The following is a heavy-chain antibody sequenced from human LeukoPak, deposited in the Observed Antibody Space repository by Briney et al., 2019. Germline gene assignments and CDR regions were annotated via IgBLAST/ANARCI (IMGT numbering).Heavy chain of an antibody. CDR2: IRYDGSNK. CDR3: ARAYYYDSSGYPDDAFDI. V-gene: IGHV3-30*02. D-gene: IGHD3-22*01. J-gene: IGHJ3*02. CDR1: GFTFSSYG. Sequence: GGSLRLSCAASGFTFSSYGMHWVRQAPGKGLEWVAFIRYDGSNKYYADSVKGRFTISGDNSKNTLYLQMSSLRAEDTAVYYCARAYYYDSSGYPDDAFDIWGQGTMVTVSS.